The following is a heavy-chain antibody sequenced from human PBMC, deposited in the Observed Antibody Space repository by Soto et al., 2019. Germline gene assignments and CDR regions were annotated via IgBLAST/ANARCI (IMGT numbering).Heavy chain of an antibody. J-gene: IGHJ5*02. V-gene: IGHV1-69*02. CDR3: AHGRWEECRDGYRGWFDP. CDR1: RGTFSSYT. D-gene: IGHD5-12*01. Sequence: QVQLVQSGAEVKKPGSSVKVSCKASRGTFSSYTISWVRQAPGQGLEWMGRIIPNLGIANYAQKFQGRVTITADKSTSTAYMELSSRRAEDTAVYYCAHGRWEECRDGYRGWFDPWGQGTLVTVSS. CDR2: IIPNLGIA.